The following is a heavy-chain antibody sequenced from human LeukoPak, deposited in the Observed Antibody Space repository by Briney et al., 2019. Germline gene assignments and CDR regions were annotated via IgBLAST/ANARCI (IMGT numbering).Heavy chain of an antibody. V-gene: IGHV3-30*03. Sequence: GGSLRLSCAASGFTFSSYAMPWVRQAPGKGLEWVAAISYDGSNKYYADSVKGRFTISRDNSKNTLYLQMNSLRAEDTAVYYCASFPYSYDSSDTIIDYWGQGTLVTVSS. J-gene: IGHJ4*02. CDR1: GFTFSSYA. CDR3: ASFPYSYDSSDTIIDY. CDR2: ISYDGSNK. D-gene: IGHD3-22*01.